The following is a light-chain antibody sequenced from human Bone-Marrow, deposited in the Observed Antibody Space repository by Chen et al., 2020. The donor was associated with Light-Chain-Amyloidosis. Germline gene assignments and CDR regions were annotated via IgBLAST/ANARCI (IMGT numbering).Light chain of an antibody. CDR3: AAWDDSLSGPHWV. CDR2: RNN. J-gene: IGLJ3*02. V-gene: IGLV1-47*01. Sequence: QSVLTQPHSASGTPGQRVTISCSGSSSNIGSNYVYWYQPLPGTAPKLLIYRNNQRPSGVPDRFSGSKSGTSASLAISGLRSEDEADYYCAAWDDSLSGPHWVFGGGTKLTVL. CDR1: SSNIGSNY.